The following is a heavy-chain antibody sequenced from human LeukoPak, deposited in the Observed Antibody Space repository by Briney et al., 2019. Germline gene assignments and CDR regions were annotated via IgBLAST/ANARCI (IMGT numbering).Heavy chain of an antibody. D-gene: IGHD6-19*01. Sequence: SQTLSLTCTVSGGSISTHYWSWIRQPPGKGLEWIGYVYYSGATNYNPSLKSRVTISLDTSKNQFSLRLTSVTAADTAVYYCARRLAVTGIYCFDHWGQGTPVTVSS. J-gene: IGHJ4*02. CDR1: GGSISTHY. CDR2: VYYSGAT. CDR3: ARRLAVTGIYCFDH. V-gene: IGHV4-59*08.